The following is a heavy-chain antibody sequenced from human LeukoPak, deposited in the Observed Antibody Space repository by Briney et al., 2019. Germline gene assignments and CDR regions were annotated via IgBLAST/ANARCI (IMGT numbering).Heavy chain of an antibody. D-gene: IGHD2-2*01. J-gene: IGHJ4*02. CDR3: ARARASVRYYFDY. CDR1: GGSISSYY. Sequence: KASETLSLTCTVSGGSISSYYWSWIRQPPGKGLEWIGYIYYSGSTNYNPSLKSRVTISVDTSKNQFSLKLSSVTAADTAVYYCARARASVRYYFDYWGQGTLVTVSS. V-gene: IGHV4-59*01. CDR2: IYYSGST.